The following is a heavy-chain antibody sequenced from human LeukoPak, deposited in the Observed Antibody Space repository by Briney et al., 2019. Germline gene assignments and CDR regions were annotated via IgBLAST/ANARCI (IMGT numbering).Heavy chain of an antibody. CDR3: ARDYCGGDFSSR. CDR1: GFTFSSYE. CDR2: ISGSGSTI. V-gene: IGHV3-48*03. Sequence: PGGSLRLSCAASGFTFSSYEMNWVRQAPGKGLEWVSHISGSGSTIYYADSVRGRFTISRDNAKNSLYLQMNSLRAEDTAVYYCARDYCGGDFSSRWGQGTLVTVSS. D-gene: IGHD2-21*02. J-gene: IGHJ4*02.